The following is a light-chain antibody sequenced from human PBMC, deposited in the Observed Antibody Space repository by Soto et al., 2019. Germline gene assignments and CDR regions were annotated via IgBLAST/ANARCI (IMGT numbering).Light chain of an antibody. CDR1: SSDIGGYNY. V-gene: IGLV2-14*01. Sequence: QSALTQPASMSGSPGQSITISCTGTSSDIGGYNYISWYQQLPGKAPKFIIYDVRNRPSGVSNRFSGSRSGNTASLTISGLQAEDEADYYCSSYTSSRTVIFGGGTKVTVL. CDR2: DVR. J-gene: IGLJ2*01. CDR3: SSYTSSRTVI.